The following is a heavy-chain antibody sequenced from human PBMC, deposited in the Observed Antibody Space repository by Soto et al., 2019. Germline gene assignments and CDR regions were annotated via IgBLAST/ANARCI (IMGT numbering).Heavy chain of an antibody. CDR2: MQPSTGRT. CDR3: VRGVSAGVDY. J-gene: IGHJ4*02. Sequence: QVQLVQSGAEVREPGASVKVSCKASGYSFTSLDINWVRQTAGQGLEWMGWMQPSTGRTGYAQKFQGRVPITSDTSINASYTELTTLPSDDTAFDYWVRGVSAGVDYWGQGTLVTVSS. D-gene: IGHD1-26*01. V-gene: IGHV1-8*01. CDR1: GYSFTSLD.